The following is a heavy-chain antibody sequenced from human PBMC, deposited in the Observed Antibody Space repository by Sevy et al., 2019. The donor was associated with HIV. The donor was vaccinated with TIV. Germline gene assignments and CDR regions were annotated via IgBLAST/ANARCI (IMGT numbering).Heavy chain of an antibody. CDR3: ARDSGYYYDSSGYYAETWDYFDY. CDR1: GGSISSYY. V-gene: IGHV4-59*01. CDR2: IYYSGST. D-gene: IGHD3-22*01. Sequence: SETLSLTCTVSGGSISSYYWSWIRQPPGKGLEWIGYIYYSGSTNYNPSLKSRVTISVDTYKNQVALMLSSVTAADTAVYYCARDSGYYYDSSGYYAETWDYFDYWGQGTLVTVSS. J-gene: IGHJ4*02.